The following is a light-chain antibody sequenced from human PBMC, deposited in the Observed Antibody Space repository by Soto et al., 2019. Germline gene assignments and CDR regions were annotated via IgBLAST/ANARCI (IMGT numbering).Light chain of an antibody. CDR2: KAS. CDR3: QQYNTYSPWT. CDR1: QSISGW. Sequence: DIQMTQSPSTLSASVGDRVTITCRASQSISGWLAWYQQKPGKAPKLLIYKASNLETGVPSRFSGSGSGTECTLTISSLQPDDFATYYCQQYNTYSPWTFGQGTKVDFK. V-gene: IGKV1-5*03. J-gene: IGKJ1*01.